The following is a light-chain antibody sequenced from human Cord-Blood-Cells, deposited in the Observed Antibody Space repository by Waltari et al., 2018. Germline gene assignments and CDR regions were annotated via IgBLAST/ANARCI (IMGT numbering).Light chain of an antibody. J-gene: IGKJ1*01. Sequence: EIVLTQSPATLSLSPGERATLSYRASQSVSSYLAWYQQKPGQAPRSLSYDASNRATGIPARFSGSGSGTDFTLTISSLEPEDFAVYYCQQRSNWWTFGQGTKVEIK. CDR2: DAS. CDR3: QQRSNWWT. V-gene: IGKV3-11*01. CDR1: QSVSSY.